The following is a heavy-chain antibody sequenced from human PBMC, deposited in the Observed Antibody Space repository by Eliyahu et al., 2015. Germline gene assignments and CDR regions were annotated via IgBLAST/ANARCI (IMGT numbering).Heavy chain of an antibody. Sequence: EEQLVESGGGVVQTGKSLXLSCAASGFTFDDXAMHWVRQAPGKGLEWVSGINWNSGSLGYADSVKGRFTVSRDNAKNSLYLQMNSLRPEDTALYYCIKDKGQYWFGRDYGMDVWGQGTTVTVS. CDR3: IKDKGQYWFGRDYGMDV. V-gene: IGHV3-9*01. CDR1: GFTFDDXA. J-gene: IGHJ6*02. CDR2: INWNSGSL. D-gene: IGHD3-10*01.